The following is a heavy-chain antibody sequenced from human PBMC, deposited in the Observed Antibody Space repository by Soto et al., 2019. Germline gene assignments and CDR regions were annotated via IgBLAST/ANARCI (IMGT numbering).Heavy chain of an antibody. CDR3: ATGRTDSRYHFDY. J-gene: IGHJ4*02. Sequence: GGSLRLSCAASGLTFSAYWMHWVRQAPGKGLMWVSLIDTYGTTPTYADSVKGRFTISRDNAKNTLYLQMNSLGADDTAVYYCATGRTDSRYHFDYWGQGILVTVSS. D-gene: IGHD1-26*01. V-gene: IGHV3-74*01. CDR2: IDTYGTTP. CDR1: GLTFSAYW.